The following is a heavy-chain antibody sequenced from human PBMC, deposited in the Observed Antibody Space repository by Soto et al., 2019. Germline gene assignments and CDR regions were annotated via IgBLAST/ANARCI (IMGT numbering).Heavy chain of an antibody. CDR1: GYTFIGYY. D-gene: IGHD3-16*01. J-gene: IGHJ4*02. CDR3: ASGPPGGIYYFDY. Sequence: ASLKGSCKASGYTFIGYYIHWVRQAPGQGLEWMGWTNPDNGDTDYAQNFQGGVAMTRDTSISTAYMELSRLRSDDTAVYYCASGPPGGIYYFDYWGQGTLVTVSS. CDR2: TNPDNGDT. V-gene: IGHV1-2*02.